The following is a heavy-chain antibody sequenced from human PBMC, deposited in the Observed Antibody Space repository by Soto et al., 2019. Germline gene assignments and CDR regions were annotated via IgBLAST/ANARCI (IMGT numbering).Heavy chain of an antibody. V-gene: IGHV3-48*01. Sequence: GGSLRLSCAASGFTFSSYSMNWVRQAPGKGLEWVSYISSSSSTIYYADSVKGRFTISRDNAKNSLYLQTNSLRAEDTAVYYCAREPGDYDSYYYMDVWGKGTTVTVSS. CDR1: GFTFSSYS. CDR3: AREPGDYDSYYYMDV. CDR2: ISSSSSTI. D-gene: IGHD4-17*01. J-gene: IGHJ6*03.